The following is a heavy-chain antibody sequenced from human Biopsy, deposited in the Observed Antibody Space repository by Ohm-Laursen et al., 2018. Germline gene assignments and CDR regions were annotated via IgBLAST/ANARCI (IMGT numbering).Heavy chain of an antibody. CDR2: IYYSVMT. V-gene: IGHV4-59*02. CDR1: GDSVTKYY. D-gene: IGHD3-22*01. CDR3: ARDRGYYSDRTVPGYFDL. Sequence: GTLSLTCAVSGDSVTKYYWSWIRQPPGKGLEWIGHIYYSVMTNYNPSLQSRVSISVDTSRNQVSLTLSSVTAADTAVYYRARDRGYYSDRTVPGYFDLWGRGTLVTVSS. J-gene: IGHJ2*01.